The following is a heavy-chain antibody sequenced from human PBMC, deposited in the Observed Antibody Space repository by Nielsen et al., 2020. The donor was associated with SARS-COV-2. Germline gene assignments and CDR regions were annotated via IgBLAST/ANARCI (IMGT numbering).Heavy chain of an antibody. V-gene: IGHV3-30*18. CDR2: ISYDGSNK. Sequence: GGSLRLSCAASGFTFSSYGMHWVRQAPGKGLEWVAVISYDGSNKYYADSVKGRFTISRDNSKNTLYLQMNSLRAEDTAAYYCAKAGYYGSGSYHDYWGQGTLVTVSS. D-gene: IGHD3-10*01. CDR3: AKAGYYGSGSYHDY. CDR1: GFTFSSYG. J-gene: IGHJ4*02.